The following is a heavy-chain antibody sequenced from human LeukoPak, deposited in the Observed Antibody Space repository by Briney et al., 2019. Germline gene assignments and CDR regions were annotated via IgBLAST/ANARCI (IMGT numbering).Heavy chain of an antibody. Sequence: GGSLRLSCAASGFTFSSYSMNWVRQAPGKGLEWVSYISSSRSTIYYADSVKGRFTISRDNAKNSLYLRMNSLRAEDTAVYYCARGRVITMVRGVLVYWGQGTLVTVSS. D-gene: IGHD3-10*01. J-gene: IGHJ4*02. CDR2: ISSSRSTI. CDR1: GFTFSSYS. V-gene: IGHV3-48*01. CDR3: ARGRVITMVRGVLVY.